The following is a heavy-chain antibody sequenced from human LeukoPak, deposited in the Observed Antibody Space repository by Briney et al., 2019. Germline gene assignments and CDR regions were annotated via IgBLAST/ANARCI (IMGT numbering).Heavy chain of an antibody. J-gene: IGHJ4*02. Sequence: SVKVSCKASGGTFSSYAISWVRQAPGQGLEWMGRIIPILGTANYAQKFQGRVTITADKSTSTAYMELSSLRSEDTAVYYCAREGALGDSSGYFHYFDYWGQGTLVTVSS. CDR2: IIPILGTA. V-gene: IGHV1-69*04. D-gene: IGHD3-22*01. CDR1: GGTFSSYA. CDR3: AREGALGDSSGYFHYFDY.